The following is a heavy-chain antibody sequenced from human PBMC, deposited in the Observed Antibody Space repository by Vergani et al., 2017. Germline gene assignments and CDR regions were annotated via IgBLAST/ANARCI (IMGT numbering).Heavy chain of an antibody. CDR3: ARDGMSPAGIDPKNAFHV. CDR2: IDRTGRT. V-gene: IGHV4-39*07. CDR1: GGSITSSSYY. J-gene: IGHJ3*01. Sequence: QLHLQESGPGLVKPSETLSLTCTVFGGSITSSSYYWGWIRQSPGKGLEWLGTIDRTGRTHLSPSLKSRLTISVDTTKNQFSLRLTSATAADTAVYFCARDGMSPAGIDPKNAFHVWGQGTVVTVSS. D-gene: IGHD3-10*01.